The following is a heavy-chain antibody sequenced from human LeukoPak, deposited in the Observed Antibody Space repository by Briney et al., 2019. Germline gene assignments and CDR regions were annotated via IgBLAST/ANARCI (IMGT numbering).Heavy chain of an antibody. Sequence: ASVKVSCKASGYTFTSYAMHWVRQAPGQRLEWMGWINAGNGNTKYSQKFQSRVTITRDTSASTAYMELSSLRSEDTAVYYCARVVGDYDFWSGYSNWFDPWGQGTLVTVSS. V-gene: IGHV1-3*01. J-gene: IGHJ5*02. CDR2: INAGNGNT. CDR1: GYTFTSYA. D-gene: IGHD3-3*01. CDR3: ARVVGDYDFWSGYSNWFDP.